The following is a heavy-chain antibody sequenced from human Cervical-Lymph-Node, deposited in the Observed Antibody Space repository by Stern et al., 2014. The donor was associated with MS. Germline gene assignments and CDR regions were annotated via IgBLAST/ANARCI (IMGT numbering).Heavy chain of an antibody. CDR1: GFSLNTDGVG. CDR3: AHTTVTFDEAYGLDV. J-gene: IGHJ6*02. V-gene: IGHV2-5*02. Sequence: TLSESGPTLVKPTQTLTLTCTCSGFSLNTDGVGLGWIRQPPGKALAWLAVIFWDEDDAYSPSLQHRISITTYNSHNPVVLSVANMDPVDTATYYCAHTTVTFDEAYGLDVWGQGTTDTVSS. CDR2: IFWDEDD. D-gene: IGHD4-17*01.